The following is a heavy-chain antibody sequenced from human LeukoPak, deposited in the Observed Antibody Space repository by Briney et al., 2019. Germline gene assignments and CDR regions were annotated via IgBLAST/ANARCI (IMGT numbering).Heavy chain of an antibody. J-gene: IGHJ4*02. CDR3: ARISLDQLLIDY. CDR1: GGSFSGYY. V-gene: IGHV4-34*01. Sequence: PSETLSLTCAVYGGSFSGYYWSWIRQPPGKGLEWIGEINHSGSTNYNPSLKSRVTISVDTSKNQFSLKLSSVTAADTAVYYCARISLDQLLIDYWGQGTLVTVSS. D-gene: IGHD2-2*01. CDR2: INHSGST.